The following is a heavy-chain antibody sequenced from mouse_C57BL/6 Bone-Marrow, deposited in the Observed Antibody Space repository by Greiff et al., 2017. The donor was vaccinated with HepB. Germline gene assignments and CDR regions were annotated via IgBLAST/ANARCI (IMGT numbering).Heavy chain of an antibody. D-gene: IGHD3-2*02. CDR3: ARKGNSSGYIHYFDY. CDR1: GYTFTSYW. CDR2: IDPSDSYT. V-gene: IGHV1-50*01. Sequence: QVQLQQPGAELVKPGASVKLSCKASGYTFTSYWMQWVKQRPGQGLEWIGEIDPSDSYTNYNQKFKGKATLTVDTSSSTAYMQLSSLTSEDSAVYYCARKGNSSGYIHYFDYWGQGTTLTVSS. J-gene: IGHJ2*01.